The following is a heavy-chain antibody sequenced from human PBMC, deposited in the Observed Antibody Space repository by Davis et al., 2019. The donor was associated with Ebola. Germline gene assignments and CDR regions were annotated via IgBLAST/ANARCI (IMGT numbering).Heavy chain of an antibody. CDR3: ARGDSSWYNWFDP. CDR1: GYTFTGYY. J-gene: IGHJ5*02. CDR2: INPNSGGT. D-gene: IGHD6-13*01. V-gene: IGHV1-2*06. Sequence: ASVKVSCKASGYTFTGYYMHWVRQAPGQGLEWMGRINPNSGGTNYAQKFQGRVTMTRDTSISTAYMELSRLRSDDTAVYYCARGDSSWYNWFDPWGQGTLVTVSS.